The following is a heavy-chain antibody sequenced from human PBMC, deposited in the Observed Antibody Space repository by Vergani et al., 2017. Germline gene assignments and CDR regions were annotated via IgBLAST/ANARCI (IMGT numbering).Heavy chain of an antibody. D-gene: IGHD2-8*01. J-gene: IGHJ6*02. V-gene: IGHV3-21*06. CDR1: GFTFSDFS. CDR3: ARDCTSGGCPDNYGMDV. Sequence: EVHLLESGGGLVKPGGSLRLSCAASGFTFSDFSMSWVRQAPGKGLEWVAFIGSSGPYINYADSVKGRFIISRDNTNNSLFLQLRSLRAEDAAVYYCARDCTSGGCPDNYGMDVWGQGATVTVSS. CDR2: IGSSGPYI.